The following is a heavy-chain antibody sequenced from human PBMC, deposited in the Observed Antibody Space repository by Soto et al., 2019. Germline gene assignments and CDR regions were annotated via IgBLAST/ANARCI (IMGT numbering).Heavy chain of an antibody. CDR2: LSGSGAST. CDR1: GFTFSDYA. CDR3: AKASGRIHFLPDDF. D-gene: IGHD3-10*01. Sequence: EVQLLESGGGLVHPGGSLRLSCAASGFTFSDYAMNWVRQASGKGLEWVSGLSGSGASTHYADSVKGRFTVSRDNPKNTLYLQMDSVTVKDTAIYYCAKASGRIHFLPDDFWGQGTLVTVSS. V-gene: IGHV3-23*01. J-gene: IGHJ4*02.